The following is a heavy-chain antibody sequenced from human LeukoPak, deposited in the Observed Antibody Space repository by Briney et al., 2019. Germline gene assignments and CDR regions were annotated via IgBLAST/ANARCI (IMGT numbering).Heavy chain of an antibody. CDR1: GFTFSSYA. CDR2: ISGSGGST. D-gene: IGHD6-13*01. V-gene: IGHV3-23*01. Sequence: PGGSLRLSCAASGFTFSSYAMSWVRQAPGKGLEWVSAISGSGGSTYYADSVKGRFTISRDNSKNTLYLQMNSLRAEDTAVYYCATWGSSSWYRGFDYWGQGTLVTVSS. J-gene: IGHJ4*02. CDR3: ATWGSSSWYRGFDY.